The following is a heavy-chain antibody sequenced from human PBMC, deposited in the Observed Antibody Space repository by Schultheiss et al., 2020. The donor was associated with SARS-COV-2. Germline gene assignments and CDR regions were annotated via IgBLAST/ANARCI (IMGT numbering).Heavy chain of an antibody. CDR3: ARVDYFGSGGLFDP. CDR2: IYYSGST. D-gene: IGHD3-10*01. Sequence: SETLSLTCAVSGYSISSGYYWGWIRQPPGKGLEWIGYIYYSGSTYYNPSLKSRVTISVDTSKNQFSLKLSSVTAADTAIYHCARVDYFGSGGLFDPWGQGTLVTVSS. V-gene: IGHV4-38-2*01. CDR1: GYSISSGYY. J-gene: IGHJ5*01.